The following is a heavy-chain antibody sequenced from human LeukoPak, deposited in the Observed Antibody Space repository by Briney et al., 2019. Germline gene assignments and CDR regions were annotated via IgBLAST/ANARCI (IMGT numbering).Heavy chain of an antibody. J-gene: IGHJ4*02. CDR1: GYTFTGYY. V-gene: IGHV1-2*04. CDR3: ARDLRYSSSPKFDY. D-gene: IGHD6-13*01. Sequence: GASVKVSCKASGYTFTGYYMHWVRQAPGQGLEWMGWINPNSGGTNYAQKFQGWVTMTRDTSISTAYMELSRLRSDDTAVYYCARDLRYSSSPKFDYWGQGTLVTVSS. CDR2: INPNSGGT.